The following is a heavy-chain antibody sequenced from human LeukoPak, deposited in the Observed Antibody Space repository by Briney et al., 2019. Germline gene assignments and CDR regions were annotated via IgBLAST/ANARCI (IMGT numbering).Heavy chain of an antibody. CDR3: AREPGQYSGSYYDAFDI. CDR2: IYTSGST. V-gene: IGHV4-61*02. CDR1: GGSISSGSYY. D-gene: IGHD1-26*01. Sequence: SETLSLTCTVSGGSISSGSYYWSWIRQPAGKGLEWIGRIYTSGSTNYNPSLKSRVTISVDTSKSQFSLKLSSVTAADTAVYYCAREPGQYSGSYYDAFDIWGQGTMVTVSS. J-gene: IGHJ3*02.